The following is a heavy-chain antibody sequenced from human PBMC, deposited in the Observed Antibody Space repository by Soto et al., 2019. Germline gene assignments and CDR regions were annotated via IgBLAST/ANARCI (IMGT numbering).Heavy chain of an antibody. Sequence: ASVKVSCKASGYTFTSYGISWVRQAPGQGLEWMGWISAYNGNTNYAQKLQGRVTMTTDTSTSTAYMELRSLRSDDTAVYYCARGSHYDILTGYGYWGQGTLVTVSS. CDR1: GYTFTSYG. D-gene: IGHD3-9*01. V-gene: IGHV1-18*01. J-gene: IGHJ4*02. CDR3: ARGSHYDILTGYGY. CDR2: ISAYNGNT.